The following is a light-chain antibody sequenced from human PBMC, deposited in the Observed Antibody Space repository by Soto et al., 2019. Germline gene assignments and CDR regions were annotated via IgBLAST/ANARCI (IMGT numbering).Light chain of an antibody. J-gene: IGLJ3*02. CDR3: ATWDDSLNGLV. V-gene: IGLV1-44*01. Sequence: QSVLTQPPSASGTPGQRVTISCSGSSSNIGSNLVNWYQQLPGTAPKLLMYNNNQRPSGVPDRFSGSKSGTSASLAISGLQSEDEADYHCATWDDSLNGLVFGGGTKLTVL. CDR1: SSNIGSNL. CDR2: NNN.